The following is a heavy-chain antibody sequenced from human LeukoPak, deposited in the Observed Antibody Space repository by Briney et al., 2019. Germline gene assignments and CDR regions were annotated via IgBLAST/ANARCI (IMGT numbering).Heavy chain of an antibody. CDR2: IKQDGSEK. CDR1: GFTFSSYW. CDR3: ASRPGGSWDYYFDY. J-gene: IGHJ4*02. V-gene: IGHV3-7*03. Sequence: GGSLRLSCAASGFTFSSYWMSWVRQAPGKGLEWVANIKQDGSEKYYVDSVKGRFTISRDNAKNSLYLRMNSLRAEDTAVYYCASRPGGSWDYYFDYWGQGTLVTVSS. D-gene: IGHD6-13*01.